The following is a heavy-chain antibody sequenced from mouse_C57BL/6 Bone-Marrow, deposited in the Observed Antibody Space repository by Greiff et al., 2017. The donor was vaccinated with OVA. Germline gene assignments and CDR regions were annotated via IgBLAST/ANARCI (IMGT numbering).Heavy chain of an antibody. D-gene: IGHD2-4*01. CDR3: AREGDYVSYYFDY. CDR2: INPYNGGT. J-gene: IGHJ2*01. V-gene: IGHV1-19*01. CDR1: GYTFTDYY. Sequence: EVQLQQSGPVLVKPGASVKMSCKASGYTFTDYYMNWVKQSHGKSLEWIGVINPYNGGTSYNQKFKGKATLTVDKSSSTAYMELNSLTSEDSAVYYCAREGDYVSYYFDYWGQGTTLTVSS.